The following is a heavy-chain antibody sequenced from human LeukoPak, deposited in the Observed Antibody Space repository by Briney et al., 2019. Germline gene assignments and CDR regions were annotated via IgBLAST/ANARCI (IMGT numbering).Heavy chain of an antibody. CDR1: GFAFSSYA. Sequence: PGGSLRLSCAASGFAFSSYAMYWVRQAPGKGLEWVTIIWYDGSNKNYADSVKGRFTISRDNSKNTLYLQMNSLRAEDTAVYYCARGAYCSGGRCPGAFDIWGQGTMVTVSS. J-gene: IGHJ3*02. D-gene: IGHD2-15*01. CDR3: ARGAYCSGGRCPGAFDI. V-gene: IGHV3-33*01. CDR2: IWYDGSNK.